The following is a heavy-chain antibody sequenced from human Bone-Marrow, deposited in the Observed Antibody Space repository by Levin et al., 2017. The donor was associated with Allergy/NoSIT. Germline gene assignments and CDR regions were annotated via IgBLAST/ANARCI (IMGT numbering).Heavy chain of an antibody. CDR3: ARGGYYDSHHDAFDI. Sequence: GGSLRLSCAASGFTFSSYAMHWVRQAPGKGLEWVAVISYDGSNKYYADSVKGRFTISRDNSKNTLYLQMNSLRAEDTAVYYCARGGYYDSHHDAFDIWGQGTMVTVSS. D-gene: IGHD3-22*01. CDR2: ISYDGSNK. J-gene: IGHJ3*02. V-gene: IGHV3-30*04. CDR1: GFTFSSYA.